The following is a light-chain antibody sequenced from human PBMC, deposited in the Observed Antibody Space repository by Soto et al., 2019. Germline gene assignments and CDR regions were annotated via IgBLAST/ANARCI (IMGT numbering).Light chain of an antibody. CDR1: SSDVGGYNY. CDR3: SSYTSSSTLLVV. CDR2: EVS. V-gene: IGLV2-14*01. J-gene: IGLJ2*01. Sequence: QSALTQPASVSGSPGQSITISCTGTSSDVGGYNYVSWYQQHPGKAPKLMIYEVSNRPSGVSNRFSGSKSGNTASLTISRLQAEDEADYYCSSYTSSSTLLVVFGGGTKLTVL.